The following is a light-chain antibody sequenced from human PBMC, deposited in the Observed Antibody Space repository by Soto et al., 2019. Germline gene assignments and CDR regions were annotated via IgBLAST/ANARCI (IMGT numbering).Light chain of an antibody. CDR2: KAS. CDR3: HQYNSYSYT. J-gene: IGKJ2*01. Sequence: DIQMTQSPSTLSASVGDRVTITCRASQSISSWLAWYQQKPGKAPKLLIYKASSLESGVPSRFIGSGSGTEFTRTISSLQPADFATYYWHQYNSYSYTFGQGTKLEIK. V-gene: IGKV1-5*03. CDR1: QSISSW.